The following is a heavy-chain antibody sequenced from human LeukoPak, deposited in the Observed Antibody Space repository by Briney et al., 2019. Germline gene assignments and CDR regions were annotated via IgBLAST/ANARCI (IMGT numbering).Heavy chain of an antibody. CDR2: INYSGST. V-gene: IGHV4-34*01. D-gene: IGHD3-16*02. CDR1: GGSFSGYY. J-gene: IGHJ4*02. Sequence: SETLSLTCAVYGGSFSGYYWSWIRQPPGKGLEWIGEINYSGSTNYNTSLKSRVTISVDTSKNQFSLKLSSVTAADTAVYYCARAYYDYVWGSYRYTGDYFDYWGQGTLVTVSS. CDR3: ARAYYDYVWGSYRYTGDYFDY.